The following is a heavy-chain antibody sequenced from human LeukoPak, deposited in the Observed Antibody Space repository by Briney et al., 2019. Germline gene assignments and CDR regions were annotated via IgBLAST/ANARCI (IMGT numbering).Heavy chain of an antibody. CDR3: ARGNYDILTGYSHYYYYYGMDV. CDR1: GGSISSYY. Sequence: SETLSLTCTVSGGSISSYYWSWIRQPPGKGLEWIGYIYYSGSTNYNPSLKSRVTISVDTSKNQFSLKLSSVTAADTAVYYCARGNYDILTGYSHYYYYYGMDVWGQGTTVTVSS. J-gene: IGHJ6*02. V-gene: IGHV4-59*01. D-gene: IGHD3-9*01. CDR2: IYYSGST.